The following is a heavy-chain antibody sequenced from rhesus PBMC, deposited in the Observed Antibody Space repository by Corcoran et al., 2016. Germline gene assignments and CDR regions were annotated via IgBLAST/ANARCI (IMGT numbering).Heavy chain of an antibody. D-gene: IGHD6S26*01. CDR3: ARHGGIAAAGRGNSLDV. CDR1: GGSVSGYW. Sequence: QVQLQQWGEGLVKPSETLSLTCAVYGGSVSGYWWGWIRQPPGKGLEWIGRIRSGRSTKYNPTLKSRVTISIDTSKNQFSLKLSSVTAADTAVYYCARHGGIAAAGRGNSLDVWGRGVLVTVSS. V-gene: IGHV4-160*01. J-gene: IGHJ5-2*02. CDR2: IRSGRST.